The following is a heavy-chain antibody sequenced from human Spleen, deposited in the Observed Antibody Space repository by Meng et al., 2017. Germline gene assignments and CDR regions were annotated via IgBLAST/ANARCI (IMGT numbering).Heavy chain of an antibody. V-gene: IGHV4-4*02. CDR3: ARGAGGTVTT. Sequence: QLQESGPGLVKPSETLSLTCAVSGDSITNHNWWDLVRQPPGKGLEWIGEIHHRGSSAYNPSLKSRVSMSIDKSKNQFSLKLTSVTAADTAVYYCARGAGGTVTTWGQGTLVTVSS. D-gene: IGHD4-17*01. CDR2: IHHRGSS. CDR1: GDSITNHNW. J-gene: IGHJ4*02.